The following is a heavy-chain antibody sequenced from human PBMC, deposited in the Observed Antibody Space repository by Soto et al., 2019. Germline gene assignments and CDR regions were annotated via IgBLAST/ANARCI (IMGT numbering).Heavy chain of an antibody. Sequence: GGSLRLSCAASGFTFSSYSMNWVRQAPGKGLEWVSSISSSSSYIYYADSVKGRFTISRDNAKSSLYLQMNSLRAEDTAVYYCARDRRGSYWARYYYGMDVWGQGTTVTVSS. CDR3: ARDRRGSYWARYYYGMDV. CDR2: ISSSSSYI. J-gene: IGHJ6*02. V-gene: IGHV3-21*01. CDR1: GFTFSSYS. D-gene: IGHD1-26*01.